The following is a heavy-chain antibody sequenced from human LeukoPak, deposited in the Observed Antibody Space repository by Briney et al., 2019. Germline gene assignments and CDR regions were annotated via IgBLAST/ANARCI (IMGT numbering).Heavy chain of an antibody. D-gene: IGHD3-16*01. CDR2: INPNSGGT. V-gene: IGHV1-2*02. Sequence: ASVKVSCKASGYTFTGYYMHWVRQAPGQGREWMGWINPNSGGTNYAQNFQGRVTMTRDTSISTAYMELSRLRSDDTAVYYCARSQYVWGSPSFDYWGQGTLVTVSS. CDR3: ARSQYVWGSPSFDY. CDR1: GYTFTGYY. J-gene: IGHJ4*02.